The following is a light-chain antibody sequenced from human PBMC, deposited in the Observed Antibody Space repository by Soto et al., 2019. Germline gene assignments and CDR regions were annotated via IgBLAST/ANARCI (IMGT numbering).Light chain of an antibody. Sequence: EIVMTQSPATLSVSPGERATLSCRASQSVSSNLAWYQQQPGQAPRLIIYGASTRATGIPARFSGSGSGTEFNLTISGLHAEDFAVYYCQQYNNWPRTFGQGTKVEIK. CDR2: GAS. CDR1: QSVSSN. V-gene: IGKV3-15*01. CDR3: QQYNNWPRT. J-gene: IGKJ1*01.